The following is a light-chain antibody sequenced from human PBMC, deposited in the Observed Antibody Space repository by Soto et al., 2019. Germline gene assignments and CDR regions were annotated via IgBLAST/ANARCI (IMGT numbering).Light chain of an antibody. CDR2: AAS. J-gene: IGKJ2*01. CDR1: HGIRNY. CDR3: LRHDTSPFT. Sequence: DIQMTQSPSSLSASAGDRVTITCRASHGIRNYLGWYQQKPGKAPKRLIHAASSLESGVPARFSGSGSGTEFTLTISSLQPEDFATYCCLRHDTSPFTFGQGTKVEIK. V-gene: IGKV1-17*01.